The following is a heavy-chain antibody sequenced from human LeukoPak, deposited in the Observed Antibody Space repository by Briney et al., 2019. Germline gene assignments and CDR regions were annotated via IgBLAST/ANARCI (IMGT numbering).Heavy chain of an antibody. V-gene: IGHV3-7*01. CDR1: GFTFSTYW. D-gene: IGHD1-14*01. Sequence: PGGSLRLSCAASGFTFSTYWINWARQARGRGLEWVGNINPDGSDTYYVDSVKGRFIISRDNAKNSLYLQMNSLKTEDTAVYYCFGIFWGQGTLVTVSS. CDR3: FGIF. CDR2: INPDGSDT. J-gene: IGHJ4*02.